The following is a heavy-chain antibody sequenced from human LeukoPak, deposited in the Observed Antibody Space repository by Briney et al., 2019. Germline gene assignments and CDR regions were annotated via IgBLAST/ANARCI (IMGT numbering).Heavy chain of an antibody. V-gene: IGHV1-18*01. CDR2: ISGNNDNP. D-gene: IGHD2-2*01. CDR3: ARDGTSTDDY. J-gene: IGHJ4*02. Sequence: GASVRVSCKTSGYTFSNFGINWVRQAPGQGREWMGWISGNNDNPNYGQKFQGRFTVTTDSSTSTAYMELRNLRFDDTAVYYCARDGTSTDDYRGQGTLVTVSS. CDR1: GYTFSNFG.